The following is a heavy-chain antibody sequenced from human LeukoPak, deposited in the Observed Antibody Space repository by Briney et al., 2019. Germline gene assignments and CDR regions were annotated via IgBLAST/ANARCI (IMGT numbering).Heavy chain of an antibody. V-gene: IGHV3-23*01. D-gene: IGHD6-19*01. J-gene: IGHJ4*02. Sequence: QPGGSLRLSCAASGFTFSSYAMSWVRQAPGKGLEWVSGISGRGGSTYYADSVNGRFTISRDNSRNTLYLQMNSPRAEDTAVYYCAILPGYSRGWYEVNYWGQGTLVTVSS. CDR2: ISGRGGST. CDR1: GFTFSSYA. CDR3: AILPGYSRGWYEVNY.